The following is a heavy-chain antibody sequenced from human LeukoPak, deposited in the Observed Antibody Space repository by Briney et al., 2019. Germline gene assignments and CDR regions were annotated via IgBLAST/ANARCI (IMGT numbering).Heavy chain of an antibody. CDR2: IYYSGST. Sequence: KPSETLSLTCTVSGGSISGSSYYWGWIRQPPGKGLEWIGSIYYSGSTYYNPSLKSRVTISVDTSKNQFSLKLSSVTAADTAVYYCARGPMQDTGFDPWGQGTLVTVSS. CDR1: GGSISGSSYY. D-gene: IGHD2-8*02. V-gene: IGHV4-39*01. J-gene: IGHJ5*02. CDR3: ARGPMQDTGFDP.